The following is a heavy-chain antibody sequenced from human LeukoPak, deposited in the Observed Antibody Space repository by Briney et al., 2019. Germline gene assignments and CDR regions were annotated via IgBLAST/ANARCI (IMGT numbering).Heavy chain of an antibody. CDR2: IKQDGSEK. D-gene: IGHD5-18*01. J-gene: IGHJ4*02. CDR1: GLAFGSYW. Sequence: GGSLRLSCAASGLAFGSYWMSWVRQAPGKGLEWVANIKQDGSEKNYVDSVKGRFTISRDNAKTSLYLQMNSLRAEDTAVYYCARSLWPEDYWGQGTLVTVSS. CDR3: ARSLWPEDY. V-gene: IGHV3-7*01.